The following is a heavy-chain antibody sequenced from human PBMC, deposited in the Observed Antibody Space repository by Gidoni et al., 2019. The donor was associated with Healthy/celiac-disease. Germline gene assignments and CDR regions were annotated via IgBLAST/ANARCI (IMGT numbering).Heavy chain of an antibody. CDR3: ARIQENRYDILTGYYSWFDP. Sequence: QVTLKESGPVLVKPTETLPLTCTVSGFSLSNARMGVSWIRQPPGKALEWLAHIFSNDEKSYSTSLKSRLTISKDTSKSQVVLTMTNMDPVDTATYYCARIQENRYDILTGYYSWFDPWGQGTLVTVSS. V-gene: IGHV2-26*01. CDR1: GFSLSNARMG. J-gene: IGHJ5*02. D-gene: IGHD3-9*01. CDR2: IFSNDEK.